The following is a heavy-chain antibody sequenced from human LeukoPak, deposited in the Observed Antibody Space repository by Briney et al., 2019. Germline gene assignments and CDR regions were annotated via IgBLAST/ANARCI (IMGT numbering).Heavy chain of an antibody. J-gene: IGHJ4*02. CDR3: ARISQSSGGFYY. V-gene: IGHV4-31*02. Sequence: PSETLSLTCTVSGGSISNSGGFYWSWIRQHPGDGLEWIGFISYRGSTHYNPSLKSRVSMSVDTSRSQFSLRLTSVTDEDTAVYYCARISQSSGGFYYWGQGTLVTVSS. D-gene: IGHD2-15*01. CDR1: GGSISNSGGFY. CDR2: ISYRGST.